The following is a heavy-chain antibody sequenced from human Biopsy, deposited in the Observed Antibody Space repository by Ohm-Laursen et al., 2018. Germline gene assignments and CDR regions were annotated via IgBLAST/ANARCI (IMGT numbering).Heavy chain of an antibody. Sequence: SLRLSCSASGFTFSVYAMHWVRQAPGKGLEWLAVLAYDGSNKYYAEPVKGRLTISRDNSKNTLYLQMNSLRAEDTAVYFCARGGPHVRAGGSAFDYWGQGTLVTVS. J-gene: IGHJ4*02. CDR2: LAYDGSNK. CDR1: GFTFSVYA. D-gene: IGHD2-2*01. CDR3: ARGGPHVRAGGSAFDY. V-gene: IGHV3-30*12.